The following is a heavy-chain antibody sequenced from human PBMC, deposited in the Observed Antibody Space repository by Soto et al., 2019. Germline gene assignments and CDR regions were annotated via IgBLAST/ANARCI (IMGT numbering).Heavy chain of an antibody. J-gene: IGHJ2*01. CDR2: ISGSGGNT. CDR1: GFTFSSYA. CDR3: AKAVAGDWYFDL. V-gene: IGHV3-23*01. D-gene: IGHD6-19*01. Sequence: GXSLRLSCAASGFTFSSYAMSWVRQVPGKGLEWVSTISGSGGNTNYADSVKGRFTISRDNSKNTLYVQVNSLRAEDTAVYYCAKAVAGDWYFDLWGRGTLVTVS.